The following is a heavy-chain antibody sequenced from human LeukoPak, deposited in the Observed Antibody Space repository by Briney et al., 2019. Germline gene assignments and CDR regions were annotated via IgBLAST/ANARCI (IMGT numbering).Heavy chain of an antibody. CDR2: ISSSSSYI. CDR3: ARGDTAAGTDY. V-gene: IGHV3-21*01. CDR1: GFTFSSYS. D-gene: IGHD6-13*01. Sequence: GGSLRLSCAPSGFTFSSYSMHWVRPAPGRGLEWVSSISSSSSYIYCADSVKGRFTISRDNAKNSLYLQMNSLRAEDTAVYYCARGDTAAGTDYWGQGTLVTVSS. J-gene: IGHJ4*02.